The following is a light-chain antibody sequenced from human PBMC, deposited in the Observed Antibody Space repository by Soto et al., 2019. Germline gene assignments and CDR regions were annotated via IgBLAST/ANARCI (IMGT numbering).Light chain of an antibody. CDR3: HPYGSSPPLT. CDR2: GAS. CDR1: QSVSSSY. V-gene: IGKV3-20*01. J-gene: IGKJ5*01. Sequence: EIVLTQSPGTLSLSPGERATLSCRASQSVSSSYLAWYQQKPGQAPRLLIYGASSRATGIPDRFSGSGSGTDFTLTISRLEPEDFAVYYCHPYGSSPPLTFGQGTRLEIK.